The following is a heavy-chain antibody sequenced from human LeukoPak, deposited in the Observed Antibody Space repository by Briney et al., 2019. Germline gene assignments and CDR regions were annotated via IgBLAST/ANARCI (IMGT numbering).Heavy chain of an antibody. Sequence: GASVKVSCKASGYTFTSYGISWVRQAPGQGLEWMGWISAYNGNTNYAQKLQGRVTMTTDTSTSTAYMELRSLRSDDTAVYYCARGYYDILTGPLPYWGQGTLVTVSS. CDR2: ISAYNGNT. CDR1: GYTFTSYG. CDR3: ARGYYDILTGPLPY. V-gene: IGHV1-18*01. J-gene: IGHJ4*02. D-gene: IGHD3-9*01.